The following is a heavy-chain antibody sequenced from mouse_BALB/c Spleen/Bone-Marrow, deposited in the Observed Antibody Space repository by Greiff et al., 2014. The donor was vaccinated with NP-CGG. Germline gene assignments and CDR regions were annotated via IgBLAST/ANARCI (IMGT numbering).Heavy chain of an antibody. J-gene: IGHJ2*01. D-gene: IGHD2-4*01. CDR3: ARSTMITTVDY. V-gene: IGHV3-1*02. Sequence: DVKLQESGPDLVKPSQSLSLTCTVTGYSITSGYSWHWIRQFPGNKLEWMGYIHYSGSTNYNPSLKSRISITRDTSKNQFFLQLSSVTTEDTATYYCARSTMITTVDYWGQGTTLTVSS. CDR2: IHYSGST. CDR1: GYSITSGYS.